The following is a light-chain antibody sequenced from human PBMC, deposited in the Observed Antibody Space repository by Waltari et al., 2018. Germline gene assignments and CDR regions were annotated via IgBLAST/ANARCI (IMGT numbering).Light chain of an antibody. J-gene: IGLJ3*02. Sequence: QSALTQPASVSGSPGQSLTISCTGTRSDVGGYTSVSWYQQHPGKAPKLMIYDVTKRPSGVSNRFSGSKSGNTASLTISGLQAEDEADYYCNSYTSSSTLWVFGGGTKLTVL. V-gene: IGLV2-14*01. CDR2: DVT. CDR3: NSYTSSSTLWV. CDR1: RSDVGGYTS.